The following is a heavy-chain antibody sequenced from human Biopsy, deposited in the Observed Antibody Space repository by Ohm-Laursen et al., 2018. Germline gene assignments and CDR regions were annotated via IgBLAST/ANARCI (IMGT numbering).Heavy chain of an antibody. D-gene: IGHD3-9*01. CDR2: INPKSGGT. Sequence: SSVKVSCKAPGGTFSNYGVNWARQAPGQGLEWMGWINPKSGGTHYLEKFRGRVTMTRDTSISTAYMEVSSLRSDDTAVYYCAIDGNDFLTDYLKIDQWGQGTLVTVSS. CDR1: GGTFSNYG. J-gene: IGHJ4*02. CDR3: AIDGNDFLTDYLKIDQ. V-gene: IGHV1-2*02.